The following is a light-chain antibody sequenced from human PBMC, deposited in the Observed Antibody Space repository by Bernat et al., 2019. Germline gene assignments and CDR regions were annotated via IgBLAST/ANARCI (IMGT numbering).Light chain of an antibody. CDR3: QQRSAWPLT. CDR2: ETS. V-gene: IGKV3-11*01. J-gene: IGKJ4*01. CDR1: QRVGSY. Sequence: IVLTQSPVTLSLLPGERATLSCRASQRVGSYVVWFQQKPGQAPRLLLYETSTRADGIPARFSGSGSGTDFTLSISSLEPEDSALYYCQQRSAWPLTFGGGTKLEI.